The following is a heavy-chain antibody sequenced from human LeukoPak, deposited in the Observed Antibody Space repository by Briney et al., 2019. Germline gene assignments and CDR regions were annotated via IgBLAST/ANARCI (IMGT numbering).Heavy chain of an antibody. V-gene: IGHV3-7*03. CDR2: IRQDGSEK. J-gene: IGHJ6*02. D-gene: IGHD3-10*01. CDR3: GKDISAGGMDV. Sequence: GGSLRLSCAASGFTFSDYWMSWVRQAPGKGLEWVANIRQDGSEKFYVDSMKGRITISRDNAKNSLYMQMNSLRAEDTALYYCGKDISAGGMDVWGQGTTVTVSS. CDR1: GFTFSDYW.